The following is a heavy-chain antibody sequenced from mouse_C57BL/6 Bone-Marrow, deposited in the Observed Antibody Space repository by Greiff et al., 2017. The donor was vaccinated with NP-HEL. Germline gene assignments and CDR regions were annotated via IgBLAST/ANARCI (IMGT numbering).Heavy chain of an antibody. D-gene: IGHD4-1*01. CDR3: ARGGLGPWFAY. CDR2: IYPRSGNT. Sequence: QVQLQQSGAELARPGASVKLSCKASGYTFTSYGISWVKQRTGQGLEWIGEIYPRSGNTYYNEKFKGKATLTADKSSSTAYMELRSLTSEDAAVYFCARGGLGPWFAYWGQGTLVTVSA. CDR1: GYTFTSYG. J-gene: IGHJ3*01. V-gene: IGHV1-81*01.